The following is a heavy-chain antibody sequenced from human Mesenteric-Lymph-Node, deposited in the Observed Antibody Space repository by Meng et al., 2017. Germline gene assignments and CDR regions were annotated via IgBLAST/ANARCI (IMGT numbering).Heavy chain of an antibody. CDR3: ARITMTAVVTSYFDF. D-gene: IGHD3-22*01. Sequence: SETLSLTCTVSGDSISGYYWSWIRQPPGKGLEWIGYIYYSGSTNYNPSLKSRVTISVDTSKNQFSLELSSVTAADTAVYYCARITMTAVVTSYFDFWGQGTLVTVSS. V-gene: IGHV4-59*08. CDR1: GDSISGYY. J-gene: IGHJ4*02. CDR2: IYYSGST.